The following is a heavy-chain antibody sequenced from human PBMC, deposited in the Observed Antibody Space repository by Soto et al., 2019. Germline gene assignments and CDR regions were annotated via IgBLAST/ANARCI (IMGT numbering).Heavy chain of an antibody. CDR2: MNSDGSSI. CDR1: GFTFSTYW. D-gene: IGHD6-6*01. J-gene: IGHJ4*02. CDR3: AREYSTSRYFDY. Sequence: GGSLRLSCAVSGFTFSTYWMHWVRQAPGKGLVWVSRMNSDGSSITYADSVKGRFTISRDNAKNTLYLQMNSLRAEDTAVYYCAREYSTSRYFDYWGQGTLVTVSS. V-gene: IGHV3-74*01.